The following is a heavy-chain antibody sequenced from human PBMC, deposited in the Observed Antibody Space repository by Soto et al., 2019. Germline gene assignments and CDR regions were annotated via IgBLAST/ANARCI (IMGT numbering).Heavy chain of an antibody. D-gene: IGHD4-17*01. CDR2: IIPILGIA. Sequence: QVQLVQSGAEVKKPGSSVKVSCKASGGTFSSYTISWVRQAPGQGLEWMGRIIPILGIANYAQKFQGRVTITADKSTSTSYMELSSLRSEDTAVYYCAGDYGDYLYYFYDYYMDVWGKGTTVTVSS. CDR3: AGDYGDYLYYFYDYYMDV. J-gene: IGHJ6*03. CDR1: GGTFSSYT. V-gene: IGHV1-69*02.